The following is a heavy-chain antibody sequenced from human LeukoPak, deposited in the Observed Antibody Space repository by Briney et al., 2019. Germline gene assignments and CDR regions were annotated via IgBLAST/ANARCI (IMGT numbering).Heavy chain of an antibody. Sequence: GSLRLSCIASGFTFSHYSMHWVRQAPGKGLECVSYINDNSDTIFYADSVKGRFTISRDNAKNSLYLQMNSLGAEDTAVYYCVRDLFGRDRRPFDCWGQGTLVTVSS. CDR1: GFTFSHYS. CDR3: VRDLFGRDRRPFDC. D-gene: IGHD3-16*01. CDR2: INDNSDTI. V-gene: IGHV3-48*04. J-gene: IGHJ4*02.